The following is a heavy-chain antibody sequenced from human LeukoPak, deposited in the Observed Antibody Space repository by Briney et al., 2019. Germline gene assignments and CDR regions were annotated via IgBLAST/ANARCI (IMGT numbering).Heavy chain of an antibody. Sequence: PGGSLRLSCAASGFTFSSYGMHWVRQAPGKGLEWVAVISYDGSNKYYADSVKGRFTLSRDNSKNTLYLQMNSLRAEDTAVYYCAKDAREYLGPYYYGMDVWGQGTTVTVSS. CDR3: AKDAREYLGPYYYGMDV. CDR1: GFTFSSYG. CDR2: ISYDGSNK. V-gene: IGHV3-30*18. J-gene: IGHJ6*02. D-gene: IGHD2/OR15-2a*01.